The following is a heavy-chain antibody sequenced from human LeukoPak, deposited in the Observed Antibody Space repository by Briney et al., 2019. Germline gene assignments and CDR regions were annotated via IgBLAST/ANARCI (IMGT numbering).Heavy chain of an antibody. CDR1: GGTFSSYA. V-gene: IGHV1-69*13. J-gene: IGHJ6*04. CDR3: ASQGSRYCSGGSCYPSRHYYYYYGMDV. D-gene: IGHD2-15*01. CDR2: VIRIFGTT. Sequence: RRASVKISCKASGGTFSSYAISWVRQAPGQGLEWMVGVIRIFGTTNYAEKFEGRVTITADESTSTAYTELSSLRSEDTAVYYCASQGSRYCSGGSCYPSRHYYYYYGMDVWGKGTTVTASS.